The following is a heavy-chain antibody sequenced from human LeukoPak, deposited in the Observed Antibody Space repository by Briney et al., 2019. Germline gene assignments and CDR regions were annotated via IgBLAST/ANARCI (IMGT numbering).Heavy chain of an antibody. Sequence: GGSLRLSCAASGFTFSNAWMSWVRQAPGKGLEWVGRIKSKTDGGTTDYAAPVKGRFTISRDDSKNTLYLRMNSLKTEDTAVYYCTTEILGYCSGGSCYSGVYWGQGTLVTVSS. CDR3: TTEILGYCSGGSCYSGVY. V-gene: IGHV3-15*01. D-gene: IGHD2-15*01. CDR1: GFTFSNAW. CDR2: IKSKTDGGTT. J-gene: IGHJ4*02.